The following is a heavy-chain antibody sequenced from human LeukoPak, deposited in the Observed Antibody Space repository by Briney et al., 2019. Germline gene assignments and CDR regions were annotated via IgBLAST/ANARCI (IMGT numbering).Heavy chain of an antibody. V-gene: IGHV4-38-2*02. CDR1: GYSISSGYY. D-gene: IGHD1-26*01. Sequence: SETLSLTCTVSGYSISSGYYWGWIRQPPGKGLEWIGSIYHSGSTYYNPSLKSRVTISVDTSKNQFSLKLSSVTAADTAVYYCVHTEVGATVDYWGQGTLVTVSS. J-gene: IGHJ4*02. CDR3: VHTEVGATVDY. CDR2: IYHSGST.